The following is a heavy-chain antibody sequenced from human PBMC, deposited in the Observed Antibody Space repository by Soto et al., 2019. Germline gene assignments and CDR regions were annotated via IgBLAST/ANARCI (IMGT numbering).Heavy chain of an antibody. J-gene: IGHJ6*03. V-gene: IGHV3-48*01. D-gene: IGHD3-16*01. CDR2: ISSSSSTI. CDR1: GFTFSSYS. Sequence: GGSLRLSCAASGFTFSSYSMNWVRQAPGKGLEWVSYISSSSSTIYYADSVKGRFTISRDNAKNSLYLQMNSLRAEDTAVYYCARAGLPLWGFRYYYYMDVWGKGTTVTVSS. CDR3: ARAGLPLWGFRYYYYMDV.